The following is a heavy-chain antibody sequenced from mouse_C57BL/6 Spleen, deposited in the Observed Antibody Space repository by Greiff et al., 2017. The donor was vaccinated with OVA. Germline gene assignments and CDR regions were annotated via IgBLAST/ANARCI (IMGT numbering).Heavy chain of an antibody. CDR2: ISDGGSYT. Sequence: EVKVVESGGGLVKPGGSLKLSCAASGFTFSSYAMSWVRQTPEKRLEWVATISDGGSYTYYPDNVKGRFTISRDNAKNNLYLQMSHLKSEDTAMYYCARSLITTVVDPYWYFDVWGTGTTVTVSS. J-gene: IGHJ1*03. D-gene: IGHD1-1*01. CDR1: GFTFSSYA. CDR3: ARSLITTVVDPYWYFDV. V-gene: IGHV5-4*03.